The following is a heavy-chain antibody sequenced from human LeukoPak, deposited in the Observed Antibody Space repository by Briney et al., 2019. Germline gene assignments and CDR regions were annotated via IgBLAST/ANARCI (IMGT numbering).Heavy chain of an antibody. J-gene: IGHJ4*02. CDR1: GYTFTGYY. CDR3: ARGQREFDY. Sequence: GASVKVSCKASGYTFTGYYMHWVRQATGQGLEWMGWMNPNSGNTGYAQKFQGRVTMTRNTSISTAYMELSSLRSEDTAVYYCARGQREFDYWGQGTLVTVSS. CDR2: MNPNSGNT. V-gene: IGHV1-8*02.